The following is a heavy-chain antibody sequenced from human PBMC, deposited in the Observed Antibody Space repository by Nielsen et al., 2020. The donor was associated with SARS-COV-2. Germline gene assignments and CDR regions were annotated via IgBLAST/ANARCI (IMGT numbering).Heavy chain of an antibody. V-gene: IGHV4-59*01. CDR1: GGSISSYY. CDR2: IYYSGST. D-gene: IGHD3-3*01. CDR3: ARESSFWSGYSYYYYMDV. J-gene: IGHJ6*03. Sequence: SETLSLTCTVSGGSISSYYWSWIRQPPGKGLEWIGYIYYSGSTNYNPSLKSRVTISVDTSKNQFSLKLSSVTAADTAVYYCARESSFWSGYSYYYYMDVWGKGTTVTVSS.